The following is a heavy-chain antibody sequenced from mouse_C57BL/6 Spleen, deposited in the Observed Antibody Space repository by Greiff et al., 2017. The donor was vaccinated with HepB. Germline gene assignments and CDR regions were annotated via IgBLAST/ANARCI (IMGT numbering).Heavy chain of an antibody. J-gene: IGHJ2*01. D-gene: IGHD1-1*01. CDR2: INPNNGGT. V-gene: IGHV1-26*01. CDR3: ARHVGSSSYYFDY. CDR1: GYTFTDYY. Sequence: EVQLQQSGPELVKPGASVKISCKASGYTFTDYYMNWVKQSHGKSLEWIGDINPNNGGTSYNQKFKGKATLTVDKSSSTAYMELRSLTSEDSAVYYWARHVGSSSYYFDYWGQSTTLTVSS.